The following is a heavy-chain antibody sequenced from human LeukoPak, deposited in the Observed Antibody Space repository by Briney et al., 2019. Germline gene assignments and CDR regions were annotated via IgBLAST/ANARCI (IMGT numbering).Heavy chain of an antibody. V-gene: IGHV4-59*01. CDR3: ASLPIAAAGGDY. Sequence: SETLSLTCTVSGGSISSYYWSWIRQPPGKELHWIGDNYYSGSTNYNPSLKSRVTISVDTSKNQCSLKLSSVTAADTAVYYCASLPIAAAGGDYWGQGNLVTVSS. CDR1: GGSISSYY. J-gene: IGHJ4*02. CDR2: NYYSGST. D-gene: IGHD6-13*01.